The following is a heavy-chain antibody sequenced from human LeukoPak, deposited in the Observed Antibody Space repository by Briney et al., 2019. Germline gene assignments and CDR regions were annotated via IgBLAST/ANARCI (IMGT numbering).Heavy chain of an antibody. J-gene: IGHJ4*02. CDR1: GSTFSSYA. Sequence: GGSLRLSCAASGSTFSSYAMNWVRQAPGRGLEWVSAISESGSRTYYADSVKGRFTISRDNSKNTLYLQINSLRAEGTAVYYCARRGYSYGYGFDYWGQGTLVTVSS. V-gene: IGHV3-23*01. D-gene: IGHD5-18*01. CDR2: ISESGSRT. CDR3: ARRGYSYGYGFDY.